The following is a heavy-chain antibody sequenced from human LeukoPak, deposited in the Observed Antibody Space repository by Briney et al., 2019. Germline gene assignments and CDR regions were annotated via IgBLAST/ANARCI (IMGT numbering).Heavy chain of an antibody. D-gene: IGHD4-23*01. Sequence: GGSLRLSCAASGFTFSSYSMNWVRQAPGKGLEWVSSISSSSSYIYYADSVKGRFTISRDNAKNSLYLQMNSLRAEDTAVYYCARSVYGGNTFSYYYYMDVWGKGTTVTVSS. CDR3: ARSVYGGNTFSYYYYMDV. V-gene: IGHV3-21*01. CDR1: GFTFSSYS. J-gene: IGHJ6*03. CDR2: ISSSSSYI.